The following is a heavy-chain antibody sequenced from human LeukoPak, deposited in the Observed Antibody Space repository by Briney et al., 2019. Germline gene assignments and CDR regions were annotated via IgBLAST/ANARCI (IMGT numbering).Heavy chain of an antibody. CDR2: INPSGGST. CDR3: ARGGGYSSSWYSSDKYFFDD. D-gene: IGHD6-13*01. V-gene: IGHV1-46*01. J-gene: IGHJ4*02. Sequence: GASVKVTCKALGYTFTSYYMHWVRQAPGQGLEWMGIINPSGGSTNYAQKFQGRVTMTRDTSTSTVYMELNNLRSEDTAVYYCARGGGYSSSWYSSDKYFFDDWGQGTLVTVSS. CDR1: GYTFTSYY.